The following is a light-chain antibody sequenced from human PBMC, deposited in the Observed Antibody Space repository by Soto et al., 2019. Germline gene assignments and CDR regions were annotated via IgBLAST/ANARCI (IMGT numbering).Light chain of an antibody. CDR3: QHYGRSPWT. J-gene: IGKJ1*01. Sequence: EIVLTQSLGTLSSSPGERATLSCRASQSVSSNFLAWYQQKPGQAPRLLIHAASSRATGIPDRFSGSGSGTDFTLTISRLEPEDFAVYFCQHYGRSPWTFGQGTKVEIK. CDR2: AAS. CDR1: QSVSSNF. V-gene: IGKV3-20*01.